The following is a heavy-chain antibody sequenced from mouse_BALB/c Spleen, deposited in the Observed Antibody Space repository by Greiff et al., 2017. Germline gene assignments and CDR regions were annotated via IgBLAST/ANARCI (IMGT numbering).Heavy chain of an antibody. Sequence: DVKLVESGGGLVKPGGSLKLSCAASGFTFSSYAMSWVRQTPEKRLEWVATISSGGSYTYYPDSVKGRFTISRDNAKNTLYLQMSSLRSEDTAMYYCARYDYYFDYWGQGTTLTVSS. CDR3: ARYDYYFDY. J-gene: IGHJ2*01. CDR2: ISSGGSYT. D-gene: IGHD2-4*01. V-gene: IGHV5-9-3*01. CDR1: GFTFSSYA.